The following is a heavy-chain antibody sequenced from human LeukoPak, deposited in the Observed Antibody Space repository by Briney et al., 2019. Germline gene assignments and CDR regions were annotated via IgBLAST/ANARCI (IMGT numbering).Heavy chain of an antibody. CDR2: IHYTGIV. CDR1: DGSISGTPYF. D-gene: IGHD3-16*01. CDR3: ARVTKYDDSRTYGYMDV. V-gene: IGHV4-39*06. J-gene: IGHJ6*03. Sequence: SETLSLTCTVSDGSISGTPYFWGWFRQPPGKGPEWIGNIHYTGIVYYRASFQSRVTISVDTSKNQFPLKLYSLTAADTAVYFCARVTKYDDSRTYGYMDVWGKGTTVTVSS.